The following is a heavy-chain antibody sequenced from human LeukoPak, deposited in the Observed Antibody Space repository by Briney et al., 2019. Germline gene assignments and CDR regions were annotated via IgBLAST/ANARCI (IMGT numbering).Heavy chain of an antibody. CDR3: AKYSSSYYFDY. V-gene: IGHV4-59*03. CDR1: GGSISGYY. J-gene: IGHJ4*02. CDR2: IFSSGST. Sequence: SETLSLTCTVSGGSISGYYWGWIRQPPGEGLEWIGYIFSSGSTDYNPSLKSRVTISLDTSRNQFSLKLSSVTAAGTAVYYCAKYSSSYYFDYWGQGTLVTVSS. D-gene: IGHD6-6*01.